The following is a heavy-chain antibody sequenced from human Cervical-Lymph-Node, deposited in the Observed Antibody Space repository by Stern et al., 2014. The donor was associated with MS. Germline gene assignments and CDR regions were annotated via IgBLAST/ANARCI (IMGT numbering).Heavy chain of an antibody. Sequence: QLVQSGGGLVKPGASLSLSCEASGFTFSDYYMSWIRQAPGKGLEWLSCISPGGDTIYYADSVKGRFTISRDDAKNSLSLQMNSLRAEDTAVYYCARDQDGGDWYDYWGQGTLVTVSS. D-gene: IGHD2-21*02. CDR2: ISPGGDTI. CDR3: ARDQDGGDWYDY. CDR1: GFTFSDYY. V-gene: IGHV3-11*01. J-gene: IGHJ4*02.